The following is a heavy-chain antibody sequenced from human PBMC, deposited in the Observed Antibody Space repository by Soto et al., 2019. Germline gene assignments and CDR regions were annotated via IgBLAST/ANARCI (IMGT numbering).Heavy chain of an antibody. V-gene: IGHV3-30*18. CDR3: AKRSWAYYGSGSPDY. CDR1: GFTFSSYG. Sequence: ESGGGVVQPGRSLRLSCAASGFTFSSYGMHWVRQAPGKGLEWVAVISYDGSNKYYADSVKGRFTISRDNSKNTLYLQMNSLRAEDTAVYYCAKRSWAYYGSGSPDYWGQGTLVTVSS. J-gene: IGHJ4*02. D-gene: IGHD3-10*01. CDR2: ISYDGSNK.